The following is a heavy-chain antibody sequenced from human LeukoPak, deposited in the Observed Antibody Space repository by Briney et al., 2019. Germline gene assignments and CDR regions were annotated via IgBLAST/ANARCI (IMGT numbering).Heavy chain of an antibody. D-gene: IGHD1-26*01. CDR3: ATDLYSGSYFFDY. J-gene: IGHJ4*02. Sequence: PSETLSLICTVSGGSISSYYWSWIRQPPGKGLEWIGYIYYSGSTNYNPSLKSRVTISVDTSKNQFSLKLSSVTAADTAVYYCATDLYSGSYFFDYWGQGTLVTVSS. CDR1: GGSISSYY. V-gene: IGHV4-59*01. CDR2: IYYSGST.